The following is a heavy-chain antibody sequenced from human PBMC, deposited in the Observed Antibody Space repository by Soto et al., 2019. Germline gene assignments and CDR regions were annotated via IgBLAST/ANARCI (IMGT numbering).Heavy chain of an antibody. D-gene: IGHD6-19*01. CDR2: VSQDGRNT. CDR1: GFTFSDYA. V-gene: IGHV3-30*18. CDR3: AKGGRQWLVTSDFNY. Sequence: VQLVESGGGVVQPGRSLRLSCAASGFTFSDYAMHWVRQAPGKGLGGVAVVSQDGRNTNYADSVKGRFTISRDSSKNTVSLEMTSLRAEDTAVYYCAKGGRQWLVTSDFNYWGQGALVTVSS. J-gene: IGHJ4*02.